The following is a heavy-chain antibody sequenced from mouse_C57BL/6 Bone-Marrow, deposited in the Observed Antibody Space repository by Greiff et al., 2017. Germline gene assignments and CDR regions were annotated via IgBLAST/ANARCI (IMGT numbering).Heavy chain of an antibody. CDR2: IYPGNSDT. Sequence: VQLQQSGTVLARPGASVKMSCKTSGYTFTSYWMHWVKQRPGQGLEWIGAIYPGNSDTSYNQKFKGKDKLTAVTSASTAYMELSSLTNEDSAVYYCTRWLRRRGYFDYWGQGTTLTVSS. D-gene: IGHD2-2*01. CDR3: TRWLRRRGYFDY. CDR1: GYTFTSYW. J-gene: IGHJ2*01. V-gene: IGHV1-5*01.